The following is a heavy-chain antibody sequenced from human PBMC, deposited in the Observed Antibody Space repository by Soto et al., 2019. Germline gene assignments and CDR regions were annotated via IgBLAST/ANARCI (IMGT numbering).Heavy chain of an antibody. D-gene: IGHD4-17*01. CDR1: GGSINSSDYY. CDR3: ARENFGEDY. V-gene: IGHV4-30-4*01. J-gene: IGHJ4*02. CDR2: IYYDGST. Sequence: SETLSLTCSVSGGSINSSDYYWTWIRQPPGKGLEWIGYIYYDGSTYYNPSLKSRVTISVGTSRSQFSLKLSSVTAADTAVYYCARENFGEDYWGQGTLVTVSS.